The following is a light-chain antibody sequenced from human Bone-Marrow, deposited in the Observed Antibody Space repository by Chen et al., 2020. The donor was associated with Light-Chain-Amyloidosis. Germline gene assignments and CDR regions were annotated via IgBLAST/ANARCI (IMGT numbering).Light chain of an antibody. CDR2: AAS. CDR1: QSISSY. Sequence: DIQMTQSPSSLSASVGDRVTITCRASQSISSYLNWYQQKPEKAPKPLIYAASSLQSGVPSRFSGSGSGTDFTLTISSLQPEDFATYYCQQSYSTPYTFGQGTKLEIK. CDR3: QQSYSTPYT. V-gene: IGKV1-39*01. J-gene: IGKJ2*01.